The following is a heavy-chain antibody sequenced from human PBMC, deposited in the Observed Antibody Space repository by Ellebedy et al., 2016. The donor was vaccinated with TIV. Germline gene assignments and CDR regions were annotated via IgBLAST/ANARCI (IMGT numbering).Heavy chain of an antibody. Sequence: AASVKVSCKASGYTFTXYYIPXFRHPXRQGLXWMGWINPKNGGTNYAQKFQGRVTMTRDTSISTAYMELSWLRSDDTAVYYCARDGACGGDCYGNNKWGQGSLVTVSS. CDR1: GYTFTXYY. CDR3: ARDGACGGDCYGNNK. V-gene: IGHV1-2*02. CDR2: INPKNGGT. J-gene: IGHJ4*02. D-gene: IGHD2-21*02.